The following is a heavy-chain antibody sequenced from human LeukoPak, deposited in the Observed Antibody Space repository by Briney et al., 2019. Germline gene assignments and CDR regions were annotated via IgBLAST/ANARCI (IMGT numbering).Heavy chain of an antibody. CDR3: ARVQWDHNAFDI. V-gene: IGHV3-23*01. J-gene: IGHJ3*02. CDR2: ISGSGGST. CDR1: GFTFSSYA. D-gene: IGHD1-26*01. Sequence: GGSLRLSCAASGFTFSSYAMSWVRQAPGKGLEWVSAISGSGGSTYYADSVKGRFTISRDNSKNTLYLQMNSLRAEDTAVYYCARVQWDHNAFDIWGQGTMVTVSS.